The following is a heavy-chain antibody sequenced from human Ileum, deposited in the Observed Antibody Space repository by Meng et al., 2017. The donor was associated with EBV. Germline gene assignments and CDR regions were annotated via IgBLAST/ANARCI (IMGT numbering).Heavy chain of an antibody. CDR1: GLTFSSFA. V-gene: IGHV3-30-3*01. Sequence: QVQLVGAGGGVVQPGSSLRLSCAASGLTFSSFAMHWVRQAPGKGLEWVAVISYDGSNKYYADSVKGRFTISRDNSKNTLYLQMNSLRAEDTAVYYCARDQSDYFDYWGQGTLVTVSS. CDR2: ISYDGSNK. CDR3: ARDQSDYFDY. J-gene: IGHJ4*02.